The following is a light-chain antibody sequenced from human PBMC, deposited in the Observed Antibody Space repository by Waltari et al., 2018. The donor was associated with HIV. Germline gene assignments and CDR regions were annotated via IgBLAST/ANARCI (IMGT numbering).Light chain of an antibody. V-gene: IGLV2-23*02. CDR2: DVS. Sequence: QSALTQPASVSGSPGQSITIPCTGTSNDVGSYNFVSWYQQNPGKAPRVIIYDVSKRPSVFSNRFSGSKSGTTASRTISGLQAEDEADYSCCSYAGKSNTFLICGGGTKLTVL. CDR3: CSYAGKSNTFLI. J-gene: IGLJ2*01. CDR1: SNDVGSYNF.